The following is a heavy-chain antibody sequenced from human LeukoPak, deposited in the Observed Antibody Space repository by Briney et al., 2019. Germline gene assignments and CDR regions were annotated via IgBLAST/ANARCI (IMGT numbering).Heavy chain of an antibody. J-gene: IGHJ4*02. CDR3: AKSLTVYYEIDY. V-gene: IGHV3-23*01. Sequence: GGSLRLSCAASGFTLSSYAMSWVRQAPGKGLEWVSAISGSGGSTYYADSVKGRFTISRDNSKNTLYLQMNSLRAEDTAVYYCAKSLTVYYEIDYWGQGTLVTVSS. CDR2: ISGSGGST. CDR1: GFTLSSYA. D-gene: IGHD3-22*01.